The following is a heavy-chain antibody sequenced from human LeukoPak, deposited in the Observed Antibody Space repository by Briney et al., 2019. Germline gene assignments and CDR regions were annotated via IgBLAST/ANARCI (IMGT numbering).Heavy chain of an antibody. Sequence: GGSLRLSCAASGFTFSSYAMSWVRQAPRKGLEWVSVVSGSGSSTDYADSVKGRFTISRDNSKNTLYLQMSSLSAADTAVYYCARENNDYGGKKAFDYWGQGTLVTVSS. CDR2: VSGSGSST. J-gene: IGHJ4*02. CDR3: ARENNDYGGKKAFDY. D-gene: IGHD4-23*01. CDR1: GFTFSSYA. V-gene: IGHV3-23*01.